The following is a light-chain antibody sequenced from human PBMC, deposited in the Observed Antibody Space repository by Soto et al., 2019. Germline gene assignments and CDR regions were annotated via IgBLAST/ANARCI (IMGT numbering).Light chain of an antibody. Sequence: QSVLTQPPSVSGAPGQRVTISCTGSSSNIGAGYDVHWYQQLPGTAPKLLIYGNSNRPSGVPDRFSGSKSGTSASLAITGLQAEYEADYYCQSYDSRLSGYVVFGGGTKLTVL. CDR3: QSYDSRLSGYVV. CDR1: SSNIGAGYD. V-gene: IGLV1-40*01. J-gene: IGLJ2*01. CDR2: GNS.